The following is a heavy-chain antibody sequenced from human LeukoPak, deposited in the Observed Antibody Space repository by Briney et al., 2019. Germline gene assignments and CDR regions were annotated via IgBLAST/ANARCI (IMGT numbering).Heavy chain of an antibody. Sequence: GGSLRLSCAASVFTFSSYGMHWVRQAPGKGLEWGAFIRHDGSNKYYTDSGKGRVTISRDNSKKTRYMQMNSLRAEDTAVYYCAKDGTYYDFWSGSFQPNFYFDYWGQGTLVTVSS. D-gene: IGHD3-3*01. CDR3: AKDGTYYDFWSGSFQPNFYFDY. CDR1: VFTFSSYG. J-gene: IGHJ4*02. CDR2: IRHDGSNK. V-gene: IGHV3-30*02.